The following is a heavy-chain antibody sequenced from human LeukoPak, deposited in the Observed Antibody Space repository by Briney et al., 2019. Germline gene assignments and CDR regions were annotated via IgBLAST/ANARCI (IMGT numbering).Heavy chain of an antibody. CDR2: ISSSSSTI. CDR3: ARGFGVRGIYFDY. J-gene: IGHJ4*02. Sequence: GGSLRLSCAASGFTCSSYSMNWVRQAPGKGPEWVSYISSSSSTIYYADSVKGRFTISRDNAKNSLSLQMNSLRDEDTAVYYCARGFGVRGIYFDYWGQGTLVTVSS. CDR1: GFTCSSYS. V-gene: IGHV3-48*02. D-gene: IGHD3-10*01.